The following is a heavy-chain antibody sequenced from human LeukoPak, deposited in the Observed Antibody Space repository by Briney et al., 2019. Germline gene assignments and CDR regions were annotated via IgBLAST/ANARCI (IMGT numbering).Heavy chain of an antibody. J-gene: IGHJ4*02. V-gene: IGHV3-21*01. CDR3: VRRSSALAYYFDY. CDR2: ISSSSTYK. Sequence: GGSLRLSCAASGFTFNDYNMNWVRQAPGKGLECVSSISSSSTYKYYADSVKGRFTISRDNTKNSLYLQIHSLTAEDTAVYYCVRRSSALAYYFDYWGQGTLVTVSS. D-gene: IGHD3-16*01. CDR1: GFTFNDYN.